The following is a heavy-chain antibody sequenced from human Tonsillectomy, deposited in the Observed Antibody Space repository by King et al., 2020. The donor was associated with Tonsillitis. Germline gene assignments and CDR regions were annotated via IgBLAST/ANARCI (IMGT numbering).Heavy chain of an antibody. Sequence: VQLVESGGGLVKPGGSLRLSCAASGFTFNYAWMNWVRQAPGKGLEWVGRIKSKTDGGRTDYAAPVKGSFTISRDDSENTMYLQMNSLKAEDTAVYYCTAKRGGSSSWYPLGYWGQGTLVTVSS. V-gene: IGHV3-15*07. CDR3: TAKRGGSSSWYPLGY. D-gene: IGHD6-13*01. CDR1: GFTFNYAW. J-gene: IGHJ4*02. CDR2: IKSKTDGGRT.